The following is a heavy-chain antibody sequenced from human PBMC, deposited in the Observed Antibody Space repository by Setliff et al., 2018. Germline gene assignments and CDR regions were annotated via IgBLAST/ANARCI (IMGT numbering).Heavy chain of an antibody. J-gene: IGHJ4*02. V-gene: IGHV5-51*01. CDR2: VDPGDSDI. Sequence: PGESLKISCKGSGYSFTTYWIGWVRQKPGKGLEWTGIVDPGDSDIRYSPSFQGQVTISADKSISIAYLQWDSLTASDTAMYYCTRAGSGIGGDLDYWGQGTLVTVSS. CDR1: GYSFTTYW. CDR3: TRAGSGIGGDLDY. D-gene: IGHD3-10*01.